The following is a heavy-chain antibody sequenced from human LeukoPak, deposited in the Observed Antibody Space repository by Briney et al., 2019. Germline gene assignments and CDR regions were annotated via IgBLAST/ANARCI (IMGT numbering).Heavy chain of an antibody. J-gene: IGHJ4*02. CDR3: ARDFGPDYYDSSGYEGYFDY. D-gene: IGHD3-22*01. V-gene: IGHV4-59*12. Sequence: SETLSLTCTVSGGSISSYYWSWVRQPPGEGLEWIGYIYYSGSTNYNPSLKSRVTISVDTSKNQFSLKLSSVTAADTAVYYCARDFGPDYYDSSGYEGYFDYWGQGTLVTVSS. CDR1: GGSISSYY. CDR2: IYYSGST.